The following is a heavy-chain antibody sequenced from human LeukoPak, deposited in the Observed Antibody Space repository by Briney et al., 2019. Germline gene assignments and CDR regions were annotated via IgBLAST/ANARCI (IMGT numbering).Heavy chain of an antibody. Sequence: ASVKVSCKATGYTFTSYYLHWVRQAPGQGLEWMGIIHPTVGDTTYAQKFQGRVTMTRDMSTGTVYMDLSSLRSEDTAVYYCARYGFSSVWQGGWHAFDIWGQGTTVTVSS. CDR3: ARYGFSSVWQGGWHAFDI. CDR2: IHPTVGDT. D-gene: IGHD6-25*01. V-gene: IGHV1-46*01. J-gene: IGHJ3*02. CDR1: GYTFTSYY.